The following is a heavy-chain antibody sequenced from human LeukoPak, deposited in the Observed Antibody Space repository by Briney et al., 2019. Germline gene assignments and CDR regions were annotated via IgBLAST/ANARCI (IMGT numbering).Heavy chain of an antibody. J-gene: IGHJ4*02. CDR1: GDSVSSKSAA. Sequence: SQTLSLTCAISGDSVSSKSAAWNWIRQAPSRGLEWLGRTYYRSKWYTDYAVSVKSRITINPDTSKNQFSLKLSSVTAADTAVYYCARVSGEWVDYWGQGTLVTVSS. V-gene: IGHV6-1*01. CDR3: ARVSGEWVDY. CDR2: TYYRSKWYT. D-gene: IGHD7-27*01.